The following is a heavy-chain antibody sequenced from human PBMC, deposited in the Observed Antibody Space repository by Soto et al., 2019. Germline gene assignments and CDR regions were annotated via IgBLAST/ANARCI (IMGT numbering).Heavy chain of an antibody. J-gene: IGHJ6*03. CDR3: ARVPDIVVVPAAIEEYYYYYMDV. D-gene: IGHD2-2*01. Sequence: ASVKVSCKASGYTFTSYGISWVRQAPGQGLERMGWISAYNGNTNYAQKLQGRVTMTTDTSTSTAYMELRSLRSDDTAVYYCARVPDIVVVPAAIEEYYYYYMDVWGKGTTVTVSS. V-gene: IGHV1-18*01. CDR1: GYTFTSYG. CDR2: ISAYNGNT.